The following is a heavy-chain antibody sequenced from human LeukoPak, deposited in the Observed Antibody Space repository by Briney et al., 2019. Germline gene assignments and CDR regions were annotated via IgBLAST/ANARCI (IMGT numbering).Heavy chain of an antibody. Sequence: SETLSLICTVSGGSISSYYWSWIRQPPGKGLEWIGYIYYSGSTNYNPSLKSRVTISVDTSKNQISLKLSSVTAADTAVYYCARVKYYDYVWGSFDYWGQGTLVTVSS. CDR2: IYYSGST. CDR1: GGSISSYY. J-gene: IGHJ4*02. CDR3: ARVKYYDYVWGSFDY. D-gene: IGHD3-16*01. V-gene: IGHV4-59*01.